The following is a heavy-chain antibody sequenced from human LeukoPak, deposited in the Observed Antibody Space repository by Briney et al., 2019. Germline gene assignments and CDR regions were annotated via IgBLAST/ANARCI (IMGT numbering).Heavy chain of an antibody. Sequence: QAGGSLRLSCAASGFTVSSNYMYWVRHAPGKGLDWVSVIYSGGSTNYADSVKGRFTISRDNSKNTLYLQMNSLRAEDTAVYYCIYGYTLDFWGQGTLVTVSS. CDR3: IYGYTLDF. J-gene: IGHJ4*02. V-gene: IGHV3-53*01. CDR2: IYSGGST. D-gene: IGHD5-18*01. CDR1: GFTVSSNY.